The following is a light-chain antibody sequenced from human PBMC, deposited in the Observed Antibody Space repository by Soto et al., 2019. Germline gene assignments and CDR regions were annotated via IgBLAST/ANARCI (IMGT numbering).Light chain of an antibody. Sequence: QAVVTQESSLTVSPGGTVTLTCGSSTGAVTSGHYPYWFQQEPGQVPRTLIHDTSDKHSWTPARFSGSLLGGKAALTLSGAQPEDEADYYCLLFYNGVGVFGGGTKLTVL. CDR2: DTS. CDR3: LLFYNGVGV. CDR1: TGAVTSGHY. V-gene: IGLV7-46*01. J-gene: IGLJ2*01.